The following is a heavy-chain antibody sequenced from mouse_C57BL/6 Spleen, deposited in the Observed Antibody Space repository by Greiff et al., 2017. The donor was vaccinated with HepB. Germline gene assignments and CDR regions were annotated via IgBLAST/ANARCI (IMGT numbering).Heavy chain of an antibody. D-gene: IGHD1-1*01. Sequence: LLESGAELARPGASVKMSCKASGYTFTSYTMHWVKQRPGQGLEWIGYINPSSGYTKYNQKFKDKATLTADKSSSTAYMQLSSLTSEDSAVYYCARDGGITTVVADDYWGQGTTLTVSS. CDR1: GYTFTSYT. CDR3: ARDGGITTVVADDY. CDR2: INPSSGYT. J-gene: IGHJ2*01. V-gene: IGHV1-4*01.